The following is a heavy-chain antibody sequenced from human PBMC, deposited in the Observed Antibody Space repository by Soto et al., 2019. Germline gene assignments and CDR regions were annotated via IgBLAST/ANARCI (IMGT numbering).Heavy chain of an antibody. D-gene: IGHD3-9*01. CDR3: ARVFHYDILTGYAYYYYGMDV. CDR1: GFTFSSYS. Sequence: EVQLVESGGGLVKPGGSLRLSCAASGFTFSSYSMNWVRQAPGKGLEWVSSISSSSSYIYYADSVKGRFTISRDNAKNSRYLQMNSLRAEDTAVYYCARVFHYDILTGYAYYYYGMDVWGQGTTVTVSS. V-gene: IGHV3-21*01. J-gene: IGHJ6*02. CDR2: ISSSSSYI.